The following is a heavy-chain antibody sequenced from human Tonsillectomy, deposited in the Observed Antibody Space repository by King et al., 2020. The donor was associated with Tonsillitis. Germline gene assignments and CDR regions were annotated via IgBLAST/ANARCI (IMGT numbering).Heavy chain of an antibody. CDR1: GFTFKNSA. CDR2: IGGAGRPT. J-gene: IGHJ4*02. D-gene: IGHD4-11*01. V-gene: IGHV3-23*04. CDR3: AKALGTVTTVCFDY. Sequence: QLVQSGGGVVQTGGSLTLSCATSGFTFKNSAMAWVRQAPGRGLEWVSAIGGAGRPTYYTDSVKGRFTISRDHSKSTLYLEMNSLRAEDTATYYCAKALGTVTTVCFDYWGQGIRVTVSS.